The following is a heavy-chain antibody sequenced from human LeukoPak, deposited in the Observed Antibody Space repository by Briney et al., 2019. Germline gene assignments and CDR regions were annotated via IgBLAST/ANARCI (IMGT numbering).Heavy chain of an antibody. CDR2: ISSSGSTI. J-gene: IGHJ6*03. CDR3: AREGYRSGGSCYTSSGRYYYMDV. D-gene: IGHD2-15*01. Sequence: PGGSLRLSCAASGFTFSSYEMNWVRQAPGKGLEWVSYISSSGSTIYYADSVKGRFTISRDNAKNSLYLQMNSLRAEDTAVYYCAREGYRSGGSCYTSSGRYYYMDVWGKGTTVTVSS. V-gene: IGHV3-48*03. CDR1: GFTFSSYE.